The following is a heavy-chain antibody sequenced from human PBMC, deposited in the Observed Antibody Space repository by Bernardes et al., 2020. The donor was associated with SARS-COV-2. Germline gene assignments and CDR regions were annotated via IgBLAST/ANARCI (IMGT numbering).Heavy chain of an antibody. V-gene: IGHV1-2*02. Sequence: ASVKVSCKASGYTFTDYYIHWVRQAPGQGFEWMGWINPNSGGTNSAQRFQGRVTMTRDTSINTAYMELSRVTSDDTAIYYCARCNPTLGATDCLDYWGQGPLVTVSS. D-gene: IGHD1-26*01. J-gene: IGHJ4*02. CDR2: INPNSGGT. CDR3: ARCNPTLGATDCLDY. CDR1: GYTFTDYY.